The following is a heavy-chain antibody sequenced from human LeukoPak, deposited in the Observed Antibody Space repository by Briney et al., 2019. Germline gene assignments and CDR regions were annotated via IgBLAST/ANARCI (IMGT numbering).Heavy chain of an antibody. Sequence: GGSLRLSCAASGFTFSSYGMHWVRQAPGKGLEWVAFIRYDGSNKYYADSVKGRFTISRDNSKSTLYLQMNSLRAEDTAVYYCAKDSGYCSSTSCYVYYFDYWGQGTLVTVSS. CDR1: GFTFSSYG. CDR3: AKDSGYCSSTSCYVYYFDY. D-gene: IGHD2-2*01. V-gene: IGHV3-30*02. CDR2: IRYDGSNK. J-gene: IGHJ4*02.